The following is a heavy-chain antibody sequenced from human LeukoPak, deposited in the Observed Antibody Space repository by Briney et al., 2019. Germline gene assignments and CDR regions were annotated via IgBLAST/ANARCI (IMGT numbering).Heavy chain of an antibody. J-gene: IGHJ4*02. CDR2: IYYSGST. Sequence: PSETLSLTCTVSGGSISSGGYYWSWIRQHPGKGLEWIGYIYYSGSTYYNPSLKSRVTISVDTSKNQFSLKLSSVTAADTAVYYCARSEHRVWTSSSWYKYWGQGTLVTVSS. CDR1: GGSISSGGYY. D-gene: IGHD6-13*01. CDR3: ARSEHRVWTSSSWYKY. V-gene: IGHV4-31*03.